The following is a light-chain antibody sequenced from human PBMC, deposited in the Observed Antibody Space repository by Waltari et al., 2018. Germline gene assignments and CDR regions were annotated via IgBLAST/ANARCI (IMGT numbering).Light chain of an antibody. J-gene: IGLJ3*02. CDR2: GCS. Sequence: QSVLTQPPFLSGAPGQTITISCTGSSSNIGAGYDLNWYQQLPGKAPKLLMFGCSNRPSGVPGGVSGSKSGTAAALAITGLQPEDEADYYCQAYDSRRGGQVVFGGGTKVTVL. V-gene: IGLV1-40*01. CDR3: QAYDSRRGGQVV. CDR1: SSNIGAGYD.